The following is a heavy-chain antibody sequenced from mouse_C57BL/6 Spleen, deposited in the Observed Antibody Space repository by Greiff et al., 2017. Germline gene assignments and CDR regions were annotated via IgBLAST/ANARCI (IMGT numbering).Heavy chain of an antibody. V-gene: IGHV7-1*01. D-gene: IGHD1-1*01. CDR3: ARDGYYVAMDY. J-gene: IGHJ4*01. Sequence: EVKVVESGGGLVQSGRSLRLSCATSGFTFSDFYMEWVRQAPGKGLEWIAASRNKANDYTTEYSASVKGRFIVSRDTSQSILYLQMNALRAEDTAIYYCARDGYYVAMDYWGQGTSVTVSS. CDR2: SRNKANDYTT. CDR1: GFTFSDFY.